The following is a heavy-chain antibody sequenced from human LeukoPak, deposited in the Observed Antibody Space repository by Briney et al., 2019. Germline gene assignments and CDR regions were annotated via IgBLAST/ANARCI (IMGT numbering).Heavy chain of an antibody. V-gene: IGHV3-23*01. CDR2: ISGSGGST. Sequence: GGSLRLSCAASGFTFSSYAMSWVRQAPGKGLEWVSAISGSGGSTYYADSVKGRFTISRDNAKNSLYLQMNSLRAEDTAVYYCARDWVADNEGDAFDIWGQGTMVTVSS. J-gene: IGHJ3*02. CDR3: ARDWVADNEGDAFDI. D-gene: IGHD6-19*01. CDR1: GFTFSSYA.